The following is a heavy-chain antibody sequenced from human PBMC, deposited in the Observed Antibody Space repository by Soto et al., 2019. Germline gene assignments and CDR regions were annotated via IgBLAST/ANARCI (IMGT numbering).Heavy chain of an antibody. CDR1: EVSLTSYS. Sequence: PWGSLSLSCAASEVSLTSYSMSWVRQPPGKGLEWISYISHNGGTNYYAASENGRITITRDNSKNPLYLKMDSLRVEDTAVYYCAKDAEQLIFYFDYWGQGTPVTVSS. D-gene: IGHD6-13*01. CDR2: ISHNGGTN. CDR3: AKDAEQLIFYFDY. V-gene: IGHV3-23*01. J-gene: IGHJ4*02.